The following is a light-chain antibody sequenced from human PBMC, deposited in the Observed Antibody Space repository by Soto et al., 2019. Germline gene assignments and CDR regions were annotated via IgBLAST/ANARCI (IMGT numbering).Light chain of an antibody. V-gene: IGKV3-15*01. J-gene: IGKJ1*01. Sequence: EIVMTQSPDTLSVSPGERATLSCRASQSVGSNLAWYQQKPGQAPRLFIYGASTRVTGIPARFSGSGSGTEFTLIIRSLQSEDFAIYYCQHYNKWPPWTFGQGTKV. CDR3: QHYNKWPPWT. CDR2: GAS. CDR1: QSVGSN.